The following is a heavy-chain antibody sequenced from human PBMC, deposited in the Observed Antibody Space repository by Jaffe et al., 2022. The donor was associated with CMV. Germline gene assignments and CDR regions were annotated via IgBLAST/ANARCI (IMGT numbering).Heavy chain of an antibody. Sequence: EVQLVESGGGLVKPGGSLRLSCAASGFTFSSYSMNWVRQAPGKGLEWVSSISSSSSYIYYADSVKGRFTISRDNAKNSLYLQMNSLRAEDTAVYYCARAGGYSYGYYFDYWGQGTLVTVSS. CDR3: ARAGGYSYGYYFDY. J-gene: IGHJ4*02. V-gene: IGHV3-21*01. CDR2: ISSSSSYI. CDR1: GFTFSSYS. D-gene: IGHD5-18*01.